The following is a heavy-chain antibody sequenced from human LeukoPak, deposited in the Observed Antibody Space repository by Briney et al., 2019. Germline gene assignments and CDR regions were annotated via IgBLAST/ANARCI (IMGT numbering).Heavy chain of an antibody. J-gene: IGHJ4*02. CDR3: ATVTKVDFDY. CDR2: VSVEGIGR. Sequence: PGGSLRLSCAASGFTFSSYTFYWFRQAPGKGLEWVASVSVEGIGRYFPGSVEGRFAISRDDSKKSVFPQMSNLRPEDTAVYFCATVTKVDFDYWGQGTLVTVSS. CDR1: GFTFSSYT. V-gene: IGHV3-30*09. D-gene: IGHD4-11*01.